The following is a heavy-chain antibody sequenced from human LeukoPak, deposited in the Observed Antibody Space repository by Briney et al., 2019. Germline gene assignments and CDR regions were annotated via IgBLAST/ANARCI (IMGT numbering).Heavy chain of an antibody. V-gene: IGHV5-51*01. Sequence: KCGESLKISCKGSGYSFTSYWIGWVRQMPGKGLEWMGIIYPGDSDTRYSPSFQGQVTISADKSISTAYLQWSSLKASDTAMYYCARLQGPGIAAAGPFDYWGQGTLVTVSS. J-gene: IGHJ4*02. CDR1: GYSFTSYW. CDR2: IYPGDSDT. CDR3: ARLQGPGIAAAGPFDY. D-gene: IGHD6-13*01.